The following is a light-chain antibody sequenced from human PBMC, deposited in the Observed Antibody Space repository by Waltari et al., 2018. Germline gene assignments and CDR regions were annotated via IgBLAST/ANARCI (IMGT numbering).Light chain of an antibody. CDR3: LLYMGSGIWV. CDR1: SCSLPSTSY. J-gene: IGLJ3*02. CDR2: MSN. V-gene: IGLV8-61*01. Sequence: QTVVTQEPSLSVSPGRTVTLPCAFSSCSLPSTSYASWYQQSPGQTPRTRVCMSNSRYSGVPDRFSVSVLGNKAVLIITGAQAEDESTYYCLLYMGSGIWVFGGGTKLTVL.